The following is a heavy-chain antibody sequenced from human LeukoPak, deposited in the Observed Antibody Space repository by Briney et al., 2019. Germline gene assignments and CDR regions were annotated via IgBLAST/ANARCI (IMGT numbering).Heavy chain of an antibody. V-gene: IGHV1-69*05. CDR1: GGTFSSYA. Sequence: ASVKISCEASGGTFSSYAISWVRQAPGQGLECMGGIIPIFGTANYAQKFQGRVTITTDESTSTAYMELSSLRSEDTAVYYCARGAQYDSSGYYDDAFDIWGQGTMVTVSS. D-gene: IGHD3-22*01. CDR2: IIPIFGTA. CDR3: ARGAQYDSSGYYDDAFDI. J-gene: IGHJ3*02.